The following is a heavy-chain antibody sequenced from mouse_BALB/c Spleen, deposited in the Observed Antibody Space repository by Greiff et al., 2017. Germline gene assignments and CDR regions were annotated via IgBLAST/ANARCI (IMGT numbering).Heavy chain of an antibody. CDR2: INRSNGGT. CDR1: GYTFTSYY. J-gene: IGHJ2*01. Sequence: VQLQQSGAELVKPGASVKLSCKASGYTFTSYYMYWVKQRPGQGLEWIGEINRSNGGTNSNEKVKSKATLTVDKSSSTAYMQLSSLTSEDSAVYYCTRRGLLAYWGQGTTLTVSA. V-gene: IGHV1S81*02. CDR3: TRRGLLAY. D-gene: IGHD2-13*01.